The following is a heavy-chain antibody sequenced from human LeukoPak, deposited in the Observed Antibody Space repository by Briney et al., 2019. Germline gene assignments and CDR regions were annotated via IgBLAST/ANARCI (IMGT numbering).Heavy chain of an antibody. CDR1: GFTFSSYN. CDR3: ARDEGGIGSSNWFVSKAEIPYWFDP. Sequence: PGGSLRLSCAAFGFTFSSYNMNWVRKAPGKGLERISYISSSSGTIYYADSVKGRFTISRDNAKNSLYLQIHSLRGEDTALYYCARDEGGIGSSNWFVSKAEIPYWFDPWGQGTLVTVSS. CDR2: ISSSSGTI. D-gene: IGHD6-13*01. J-gene: IGHJ5*02. V-gene: IGHV3-48*04.